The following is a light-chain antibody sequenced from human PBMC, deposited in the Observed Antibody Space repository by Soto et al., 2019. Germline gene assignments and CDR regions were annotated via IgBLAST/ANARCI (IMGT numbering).Light chain of an antibody. CDR2: DAS. CDR3: QQYNSYPLT. J-gene: IGKJ4*01. V-gene: IGKV1-5*01. Sequence: DIQMTQSASTLSASVGDRVTITCRASQSISSWLAWYQQKPGKAPKLLIYDASSLESGVPSRFSGSGSGTEFTLTISSLKTDDFATYYCQQYNSYPLTFGGGTKVDIK. CDR1: QSISSW.